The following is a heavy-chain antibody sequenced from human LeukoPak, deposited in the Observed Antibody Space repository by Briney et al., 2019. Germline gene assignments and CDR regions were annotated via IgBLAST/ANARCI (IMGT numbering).Heavy chain of an antibody. Sequence: GGSLRLSCAASRFTFSSYAMSWVRQAPGKGLEWVSGISGSGGSTDYADSVKGRFTISRDNSKNTLYLQMNSLRAEDTAVYYCAKGRWLATNDAFDIWGQGTMVTVSS. CDR2: ISGSGGST. D-gene: IGHD6-19*01. CDR3: AKGRWLATNDAFDI. V-gene: IGHV3-23*01. CDR1: RFTFSSYA. J-gene: IGHJ3*02.